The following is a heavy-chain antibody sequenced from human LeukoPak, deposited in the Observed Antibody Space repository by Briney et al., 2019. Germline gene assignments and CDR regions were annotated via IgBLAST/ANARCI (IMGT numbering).Heavy chain of an antibody. CDR3: ARASYDSSGYLDY. D-gene: IGHD3-22*01. V-gene: IGHV4-34*01. J-gene: IGHJ4*02. CDR2: TNHSGST. CDR1: GGSFSGYY. Sequence: SETLSLTCAVYGGSFSGYYWSLIRQPPGKGLEWIGETNHSGSTNYNPSLKSRVTISVDTSRNQFSLKLSSVTAADTAVYYCARASYDSSGYLDYWGQGTLVTVSS.